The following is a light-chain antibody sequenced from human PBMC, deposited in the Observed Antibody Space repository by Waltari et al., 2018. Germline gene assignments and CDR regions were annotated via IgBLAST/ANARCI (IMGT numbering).Light chain of an antibody. V-gene: IGLV1-51*02. CDR3: GTWDSSLSGAV. Sequence: QSVLTQPPSVSAAPGQRVTIPCSGGSSNLGNYYVSWYRQFQGTAPKLLIYENSERPSGIPGRCSGSKSGTSATLDITGLQAGDEADYYCGTWDSSLSGAVFGGGTHLTVL. CDR1: SSNLGNYY. J-gene: IGLJ7*01. CDR2: ENS.